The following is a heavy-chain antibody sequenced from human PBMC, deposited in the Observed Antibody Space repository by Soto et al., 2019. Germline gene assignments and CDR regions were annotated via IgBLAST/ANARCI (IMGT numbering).Heavy chain of an antibody. D-gene: IGHD3-22*01. CDR3: ARGPHSSGYYPQLDY. CDR2: ISSSRSTI. V-gene: IGHV3-48*02. Sequence: EVQLVESGGGSVQPGGSLRLSCAASGFTFSSYSINWVRQAPGKGLEWVSYISSSRSTIYYADSVKGRFTISRDNAKNSLYLQMNSMSDEDTAIYYCARGPHSSGYYPQLDYWGQGTLVTVSS. J-gene: IGHJ4*02. CDR1: GFTFSSYS.